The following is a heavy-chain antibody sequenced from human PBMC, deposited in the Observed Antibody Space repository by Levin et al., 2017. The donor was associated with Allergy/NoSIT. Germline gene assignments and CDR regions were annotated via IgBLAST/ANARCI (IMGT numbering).Heavy chain of an antibody. CDR3: AGGRLAPRP. D-gene: IGHD3-3*02. V-gene: IGHV3-7*01. Sequence: PGGSLRLSCAASGFTFSDFWMSWVRQTPGKGLEWVANIKEDGGEKYYVDSVKGRFTISRDNAKNSVYLQMNNLRVEDSAVYYCAGGRLAPRPWGRGTLVTVSS. CDR2: IKEDGGEK. J-gene: IGHJ4*02. CDR1: GFTFSDFW.